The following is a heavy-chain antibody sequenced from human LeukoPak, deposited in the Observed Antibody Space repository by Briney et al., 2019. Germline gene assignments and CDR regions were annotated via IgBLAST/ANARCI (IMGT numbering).Heavy chain of an antibody. CDR2: ISYDGSNK. CDR1: GFTFSSYA. D-gene: IGHD3-9*01. V-gene: IGHV3-30-3*01. CDR3: ARDRGRYFDWSGPDY. Sequence: PGGSLRLSCAASGFTFSSYAMHWVRQAPGKGLEWVAVISYDGSNKYHADSVKGRFTISRDNSKNTLYLQMNSLRAEDTAVYYCARDRGRYFDWSGPDYWGQGTLVTVSS. J-gene: IGHJ4*02.